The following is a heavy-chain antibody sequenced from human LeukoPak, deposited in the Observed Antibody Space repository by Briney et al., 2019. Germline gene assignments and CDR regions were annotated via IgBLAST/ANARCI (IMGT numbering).Heavy chain of an antibody. Sequence: GGSLRLSCAASGFTFSHYWMIWFRQGPGKGLEWLGNINQDGSEQNFVDSLKGRFTISRDNAKNSLYLQLNTLRVEDTAVYYCAKDLNWNLVEGYFDYWGQGTLVTVSS. J-gene: IGHJ4*02. CDR1: GFTFSHYW. CDR3: AKDLNWNLVEGYFDY. D-gene: IGHD1-7*01. CDR2: INQDGSEQ. V-gene: IGHV3-7*01.